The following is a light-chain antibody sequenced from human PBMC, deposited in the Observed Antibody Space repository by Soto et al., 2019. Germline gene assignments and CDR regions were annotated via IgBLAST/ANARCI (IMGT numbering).Light chain of an antibody. V-gene: IGKV3-15*01. J-gene: IGKJ1*01. CDR3: QQYNKWPRT. Sequence: EIVMTQSPATLSVSPGERATLSCRASQSVSSNLAWYQQKPGQAPRLLIYDASTRATGIPARFSGSGSGTEFTLTISDVQPEDFAVYYCQQYNKWPRTFGQGTKVDIK. CDR2: DAS. CDR1: QSVSSN.